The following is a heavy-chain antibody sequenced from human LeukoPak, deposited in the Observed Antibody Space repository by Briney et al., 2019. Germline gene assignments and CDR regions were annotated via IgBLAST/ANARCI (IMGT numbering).Heavy chain of an antibody. CDR3: ARARNYYANSGHYFDY. D-gene: IGHD3-22*01. CDR1: GGSVTRDNYY. J-gene: IGHJ4*02. Sequence: SETLSLTCTVSGGSVTRDNYYWTWIRQAPGKGLEWIGYVYYSGSTNYNPSLKSRVTISLDTSKNQFSLKLSSVTAADTAVYYCARARNYYANSGHYFDYWGQGTLVTVSS. V-gene: IGHV4-61*01. CDR2: VYYSGST.